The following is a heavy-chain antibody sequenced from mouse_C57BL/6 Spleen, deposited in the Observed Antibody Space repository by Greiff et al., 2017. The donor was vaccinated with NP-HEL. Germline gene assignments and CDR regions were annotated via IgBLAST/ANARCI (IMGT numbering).Heavy chain of an antibody. V-gene: IGHV1-19*01. CDR3: ARRSRYGSSLDAMDY. CDR1: GYTFTDYY. D-gene: IGHD1-1*01. Sequence: EVKLMESGPVLVKPGASVKMSCKASGYTFTDYYMNWVKQSHGKSLEWIGVINPYNGGTSYNQKFKGKATLTVDKSSSTAYMELNSLTSEDSAVYYCARRSRYGSSLDAMDYWGQGTSVTVSS. J-gene: IGHJ4*01. CDR2: INPYNGGT.